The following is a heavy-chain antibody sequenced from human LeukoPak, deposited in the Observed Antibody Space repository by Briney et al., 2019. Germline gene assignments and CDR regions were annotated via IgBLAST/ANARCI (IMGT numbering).Heavy chain of an antibody. Sequence: PSETLSLTCTVSGYSISSGYYWGWIRQPPGKGLEWIGSIYQSGSTYYNPSLKSRVTISVDTSKNQFSLKLSSVTAADTAVYYCARVQASGYYTWGQGTLVTVSS. V-gene: IGHV4-38-2*02. D-gene: IGHD3-9*01. CDR3: ARVQASGYYT. CDR1: GYSISSGYY. J-gene: IGHJ5*02. CDR2: IYQSGST.